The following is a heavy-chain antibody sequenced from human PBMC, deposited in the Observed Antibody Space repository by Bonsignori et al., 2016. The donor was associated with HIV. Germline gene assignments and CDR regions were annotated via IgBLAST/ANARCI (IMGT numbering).Heavy chain of an antibody. CDR3: AKDFPSGHFDY. Sequence: WIRQPPGKGLEWVSVIYSGGTSTFYGDSVKGRFTISRDDSKNTLYLQMNSLRAEDTAVYYCAKDFPSGHFDYWGQGTLVTVSS. CDR2: IYSGGTST. V-gene: IGHV3-23*03. J-gene: IGHJ4*02. D-gene: IGHD3-10*01.